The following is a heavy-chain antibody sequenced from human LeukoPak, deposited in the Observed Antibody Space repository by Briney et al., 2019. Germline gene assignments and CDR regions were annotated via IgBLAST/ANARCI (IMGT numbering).Heavy chain of an antibody. CDR3: ATYCSSTSCYAGVDY. D-gene: IGHD2-2*01. CDR1: GGSISSSNW. J-gene: IGHJ4*02. CDR2: IYHSGST. Sequence: SETLSLTCAVSGGSISSSNWWSWVRQPPGKGLEWIGEIYHSGSTNYNPSLKSRVTISVDKSKNQFSLKLSSVTAADTAVYYCATYCSSTSCYAGVDYWGQGTLVTVSS. V-gene: IGHV4-4*02.